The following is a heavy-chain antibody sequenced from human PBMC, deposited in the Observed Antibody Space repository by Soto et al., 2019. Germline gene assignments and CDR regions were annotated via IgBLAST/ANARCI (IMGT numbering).Heavy chain of an antibody. J-gene: IGHJ4*02. CDR2: IIPIFGTA. D-gene: IGHD5-18*01. V-gene: IGHV1-69*13. Sequence: GASVKVSCKASGYTFTGYYMHWVRQAPGQGLEWMGGIIPIFGTANYAQKFQGRDTITADESTSTAYMELSSLRSEDTAVYYCARGNTAMVDLYYFDYWGQGTLVTVSS. CDR1: GYTFTGYY. CDR3: ARGNTAMVDLYYFDY.